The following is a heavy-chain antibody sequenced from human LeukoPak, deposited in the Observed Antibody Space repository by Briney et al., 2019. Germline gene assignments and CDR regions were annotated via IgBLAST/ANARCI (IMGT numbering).Heavy chain of an antibody. D-gene: IGHD3-22*01. CDR3: ARDSYDSSGKNWFDP. J-gene: IGHJ5*02. CDR1: GYTFTGHY. CDR2: INPNSGGT. Sequence: ASVKVSCKASGYTFTGHYMHWVRQAPGQGLEWMGWINPNSGGTNYAQKFQGRVTMTRDTSISTAYMELSRLRSDDTAVYYCARDSYDSSGKNWFDPWGQGTLVTVSS. V-gene: IGHV1-2*02.